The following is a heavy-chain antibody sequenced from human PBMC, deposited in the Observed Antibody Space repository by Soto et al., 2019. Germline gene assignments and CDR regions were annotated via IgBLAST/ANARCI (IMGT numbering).Heavy chain of an antibody. CDR3: AKVRRFGELRTLY. CDR2: IGVSGDTT. Sequence: EVQLLESGGGLVQPGGSLRLSCAASGFTFSSYAMSWVRQAPGKGLEWGSAIGVSGDTTYYADSVKGRFIISRDNSKNTLYLQMGSLRAEETAVYYCAKVRRFGELRTLYWGQGTLVTVSS. J-gene: IGHJ4*02. CDR1: GFTFSSYA. V-gene: IGHV3-23*01. D-gene: IGHD3-10*01.